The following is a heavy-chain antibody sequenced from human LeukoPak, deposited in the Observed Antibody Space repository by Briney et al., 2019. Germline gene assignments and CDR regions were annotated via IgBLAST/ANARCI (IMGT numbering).Heavy chain of an antibody. V-gene: IGHV1-46*01. CDR2: INPSGGST. D-gene: IGHD3-22*01. CDR3: ARVKPNYYDSSAYGTFDI. Sequence: ASVKVSCKASGYTFTSYYMHWVRQAPGQGLECMGIINPSGGSTSYAQKFQGRVTMTRDTSTSTVYMELSSLRSEDTAVYYCARVKPNYYDSSAYGTFDIWGQGTMVTVSS. J-gene: IGHJ3*02. CDR1: GYTFTSYY.